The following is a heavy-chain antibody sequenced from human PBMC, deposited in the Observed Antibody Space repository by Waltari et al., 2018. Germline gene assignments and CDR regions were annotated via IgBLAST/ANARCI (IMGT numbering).Heavy chain of an antibody. CDR2: VTGGTSTI. J-gene: IGHJ6*04. Sequence: EVQLVESGGGLVQRGGSLRLSWAASGFTFNIYGLKWVRQATGKGLGWVSTVTGGTSTIYHYADSVKGRFTVSRDNAKNSLYLQMNGLREEDTAVYYCAREDNVNAKRAMDVWGKGTTVTVSS. D-gene: IGHD1-20*01. CDR1: GFTFNIYG. V-gene: IGHV3-48*02. CDR3: AREDNVNAKRAMDV.